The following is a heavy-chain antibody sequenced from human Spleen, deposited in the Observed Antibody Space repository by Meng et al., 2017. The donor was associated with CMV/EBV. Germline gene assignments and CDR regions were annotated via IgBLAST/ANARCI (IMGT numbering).Heavy chain of an antibody. D-gene: IGHD4-11*01. J-gene: IGHJ5*02. Sequence: SGCTFTSYTFIWVRQAPGQGPEWLGRLTPLLSTATYAQKFQGRVTITADKARSTTYMELSRLTSEDTGVYYCASATYMTTQEGWFDRWGQGTLVTVSS. CDR1: GCTFTSYT. V-gene: IGHV1-69*08. CDR3: ASATYMTTQEGWFDR. CDR2: LTPLLSTA.